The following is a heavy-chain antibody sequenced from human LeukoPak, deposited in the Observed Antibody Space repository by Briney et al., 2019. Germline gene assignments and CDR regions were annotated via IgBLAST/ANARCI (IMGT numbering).Heavy chain of an antibody. D-gene: IGHD4-17*01. J-gene: IGHJ6*03. V-gene: IGHV3-11*04. CDR2: ISSSGSTI. CDR3: AREVGDYQLGYYYMDV. Sequence: PGGSLRLSCAASGFTFSDYYVSWIRQAPGKGLEWVSYISSSGSTIYYADSVKGRFTISRDNAKNSLYLQMNSLRAEDTAVYYCAREVGDYQLGYYYMDVWGKGTTVTVSS. CDR1: GFTFSDYY.